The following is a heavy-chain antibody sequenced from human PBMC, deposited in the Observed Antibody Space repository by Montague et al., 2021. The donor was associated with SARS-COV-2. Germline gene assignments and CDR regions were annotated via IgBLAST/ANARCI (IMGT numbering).Heavy chain of an antibody. CDR2: IFYSGSA. CDR3: AIHQSGTVMAY. J-gene: IGHJ4*02. D-gene: IGHD1-7*01. CDR1: GGSISSSTYY. Sequence: SETLSLTCAVSGGSISSSTYYWVWIRQPPGKGLEWVGTIFYSGSAYYNPSLKSRVTVSVDTSKNQFSLKLSSVTAADTAVYYCAIHQSGTVMAYWGQGTLVTVPS. V-gene: IGHV4-39*01.